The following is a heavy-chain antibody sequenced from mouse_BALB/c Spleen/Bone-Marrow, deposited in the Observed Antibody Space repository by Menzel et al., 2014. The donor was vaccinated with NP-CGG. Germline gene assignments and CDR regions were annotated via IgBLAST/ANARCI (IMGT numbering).Heavy chain of an antibody. CDR2: INPSNGRT. CDR3: ARGDGFAWFAY. Sequence: QVQLQQSGAELVKPGASVKLSCKVSGYTFTSYWMHWVKQRPGQGLEWIGEINPSNGRTNYNEKFKSKATLTVDKSSSTAYMQLSSLTSEDSAVYYCARGDGFAWFAYWGQGTLVTVSA. J-gene: IGHJ3*01. V-gene: IGHV1S81*02. CDR1: GYTFTSYW. D-gene: IGHD3-3*01.